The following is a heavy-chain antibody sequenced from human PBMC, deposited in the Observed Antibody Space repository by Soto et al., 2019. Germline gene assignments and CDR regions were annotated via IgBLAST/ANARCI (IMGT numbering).Heavy chain of an antibody. Sequence: ASVKVSCKTSGYTFTIYAISWVRQAPGQGLEWMGWISTYSGNTNYAQKLQDRITMTTDTSTSTVYMELRSLRSDDTAVYYCARAQGASPNNWSAPWGQGPLVTVSS. V-gene: IGHV1-18*01. D-gene: IGHD1-26*01. CDR3: ARAQGASPNNWSAP. J-gene: IGHJ5*02. CDR2: ISTYSGNT. CDR1: GYTFTIYA.